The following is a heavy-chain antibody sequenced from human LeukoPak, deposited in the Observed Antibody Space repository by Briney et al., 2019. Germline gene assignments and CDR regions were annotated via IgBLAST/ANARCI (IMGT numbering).Heavy chain of an antibody. D-gene: IGHD5-24*01. CDR2: TYYRSKWHS. CDR1: GDSVSSNSAA. CDR3: ARGGQGDGYSADEAFDF. V-gene: IGHV6-1*01. J-gene: IGHJ3*01. Sequence: SQTLSLTCAISGDSVSSNSAAWNWIRQSPSRGLEWLGRTYYRSKWHSYYAPSVKSRITINPDTSKNQFSLQLNSVTPEDTAVYYCARGGQGDGYSADEAFDFWGQGTMVTVSS.